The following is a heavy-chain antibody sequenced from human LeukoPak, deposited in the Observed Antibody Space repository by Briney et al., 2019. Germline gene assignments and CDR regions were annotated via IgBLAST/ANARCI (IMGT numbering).Heavy chain of an antibody. CDR3: AKAAGYSTIYWFDP. CDR1: GGSISGYY. V-gene: IGHV4-59*01. D-gene: IGHD6-13*01. Sequence: PSETLSLTCTVSGGSISGYYWNWIRQPPGKGLEFIGYIYYSGTSNYNPSLKSRVTMSVDTSNNQFSLKLNSVTAADTAVYYCAKAAGYSTIYWFDPWGQGTLVTVSS. J-gene: IGHJ5*02. CDR2: IYYSGTS.